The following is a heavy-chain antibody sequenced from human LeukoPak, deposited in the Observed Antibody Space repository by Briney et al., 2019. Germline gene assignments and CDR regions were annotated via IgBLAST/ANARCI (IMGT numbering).Heavy chain of an antibody. V-gene: IGHV4-30-2*01. J-gene: IGHJ5*02. CDR1: GASISSGGNY. Sequence: SQTLSLTCIVSGASISSGGNYWNWIRQPPGKGLEWIGYVFQTGSTHYNPSLKSRVNISLDRAKNHFSLKLSSVTAADTAVYYCAKGRALLPWGPRTLVTVSS. D-gene: IGHD2-15*01. CDR3: AKGRALLP. CDR2: VFQTGST.